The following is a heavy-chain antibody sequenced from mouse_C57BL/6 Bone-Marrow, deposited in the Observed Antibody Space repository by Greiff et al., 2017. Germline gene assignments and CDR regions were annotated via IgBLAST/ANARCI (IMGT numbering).Heavy chain of an antibody. J-gene: IGHJ2*01. V-gene: IGHV5-4*03. CDR3: ARKGYYSNYVDYFDY. CDR2: ISDGGSYT. Sequence: EVKVVESGGGLVKPGGSLKLSCAASGFTFSSYAMSWVRQTPEKRLEWVATISDGGSYTYYPDNVKGRFTISRDNAKNNLYLQMSHLKSEDTAMYYCARKGYYSNYVDYFDYWGQGTTLTVSS. D-gene: IGHD2-5*01. CDR1: GFTFSSYA.